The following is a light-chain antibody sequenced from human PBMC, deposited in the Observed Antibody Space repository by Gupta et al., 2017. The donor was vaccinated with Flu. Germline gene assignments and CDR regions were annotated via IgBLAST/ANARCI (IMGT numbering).Light chain of an antibody. CDR3: QQYNNNPVT. J-gene: IGKJ3*01. CDR2: AAA. Sequence: CSLSSSVGDSVTLTARARQGISNYLAWFQQKPGEAPNSLIYAAAFLQSVVPSKFSGSGSGTDFTLTINSLQPEDFATYYCQQYNNNPVTFG. CDR1: QGISNY. V-gene: IGKV1-16*02.